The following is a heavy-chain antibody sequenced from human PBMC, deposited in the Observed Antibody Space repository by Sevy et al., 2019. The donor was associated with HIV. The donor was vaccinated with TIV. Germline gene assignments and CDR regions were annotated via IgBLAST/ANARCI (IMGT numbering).Heavy chain of an antibody. Sequence: GGSLRLSCAASGFTFSSHSMNWVRQTPGKGLEWISYISGTGNTIYYADSVKGRFTISRDNAKNSLYLQMNSLRAEDTAVYYCAKDQPKWELLGGFDYWGQGTLVTVSS. CDR3: AKDQPKWELLGGFDY. J-gene: IGHJ4*02. D-gene: IGHD1-26*01. V-gene: IGHV3-48*01. CDR2: ISGTGNTI. CDR1: GFTFSSHS.